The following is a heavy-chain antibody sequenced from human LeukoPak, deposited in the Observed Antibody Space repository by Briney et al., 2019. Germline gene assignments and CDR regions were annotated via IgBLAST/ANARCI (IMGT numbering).Heavy chain of an antibody. CDR1: GFTFSSYS. CDR3: ARDLDYDSSGYSPLFDQG. J-gene: IGHJ4*02. CDR2: ISSSSSYI. D-gene: IGHD3-22*01. V-gene: IGHV3-21*01. Sequence: GGSLRLSCAASGFTFSSYSMNWVRQAPGKGLEWVSSISSSSSYIYYADSVKGRFTISRDSAKNSLYLQMNSLRAEDTAVYYCARDLDYDSSGYSPLFDQGWGQGTLVTVSS.